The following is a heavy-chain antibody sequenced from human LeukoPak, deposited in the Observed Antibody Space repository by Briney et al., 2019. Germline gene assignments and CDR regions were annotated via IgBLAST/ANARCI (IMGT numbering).Heavy chain of an antibody. J-gene: IGHJ4*02. D-gene: IGHD1-26*01. CDR2: IYHSGST. V-gene: IGHV4-30-2*01. Sequence: SETLSLTCAVSGGSISSGGYSWSWIRQPPGKGLEWIGYIYHSGSTYYNPSLKSRVTISVDRSKNQFSLKLSSVTAADTAVYYCARWGIVGATGEDYWGQGTLVTVSS. CDR1: GGSISSGGYS. CDR3: ARWGIVGATGEDY.